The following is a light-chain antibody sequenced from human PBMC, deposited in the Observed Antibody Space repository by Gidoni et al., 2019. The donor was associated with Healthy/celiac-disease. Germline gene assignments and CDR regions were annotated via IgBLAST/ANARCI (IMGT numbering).Light chain of an antibody. CDR2: AAS. Sequence: DIQMTQSPTSLSASVGDRVTITCRASQSSSSYLNWHQQKPGKAPKLLIYAASRSQSGVPSRLSGSGCGTDITLTISSQQPEDVVNYYCQQSYSTLITFGQGTRLEIK. CDR3: QQSYSTLIT. V-gene: IGKV1-39*01. J-gene: IGKJ5*01. CDR1: QSSSSY.